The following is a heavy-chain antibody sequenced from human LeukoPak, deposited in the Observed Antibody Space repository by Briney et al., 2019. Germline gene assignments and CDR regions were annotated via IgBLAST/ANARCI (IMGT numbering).Heavy chain of an antibody. CDR1: GGSISSSNW. CDR3: ARESSRDMDSSGYLDP. Sequence: SGTLSLTCAVSGGSISSSNWWSWVRQPPGKGLEWIGRIYTSGSTNYNPSLKSPVTMSVDTSKNQFSLKVYSVTAADTAVYYRARESSRDMDSSGYLDPWGQGTLVTVSS. V-gene: IGHV4-4*02. J-gene: IGHJ5*02. CDR2: IYTSGST. D-gene: IGHD3-22*01.